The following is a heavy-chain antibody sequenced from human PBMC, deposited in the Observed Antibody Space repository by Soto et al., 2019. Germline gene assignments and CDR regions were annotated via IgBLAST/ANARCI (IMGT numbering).Heavy chain of an antibody. V-gene: IGHV1-3*05. D-gene: IGHD1-26*01. CDR3: ARSILGGYSGRAHRFDY. CDR2: INAGNGNT. Sequence: QVQLVQSGAEEKKPGASVKVSCKASGYTFTSYAMHWVRQAPGQRLEWMGWINAGNGNTKYSQKFQGRVTITRDTSASTAYMELSSLRSEDTAVYYCARSILGGYSGRAHRFDYWGQGTLVTVSS. J-gene: IGHJ4*02. CDR1: GYTFTSYA.